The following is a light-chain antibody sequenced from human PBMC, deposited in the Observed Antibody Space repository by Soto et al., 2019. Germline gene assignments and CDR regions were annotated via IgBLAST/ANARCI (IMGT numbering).Light chain of an antibody. J-gene: IGKJ1*01. CDR3: QQANNFPWT. Sequence: DIQMTQSPSSVSASVRDRVTITCRASQGISSSLAWYQQEPGKAPKLLIYATSSLQSGVPSRFSGSGSGTDFTLTISSLQPEDFATYYCQQANNFPWTFGQGTKVEIK. CDR1: QGISSS. CDR2: ATS. V-gene: IGKV1-12*01.